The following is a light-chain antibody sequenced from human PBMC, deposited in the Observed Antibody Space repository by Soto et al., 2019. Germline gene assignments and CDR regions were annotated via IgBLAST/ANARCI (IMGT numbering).Light chain of an antibody. J-gene: IGKJ4*01. V-gene: IGKV1-5*03. CDR2: KAS. Sequence: DIQMAQSPSTLSASVGDRVTITCRASQSISSWLAWYQQKPGKAPKLLIYKASSLESGVPSRFSGSGSGTEFTLTISSLQPDDFATYYCQQYNSYSLTFGGGTKVEIK. CDR3: QQYNSYSLT. CDR1: QSISSW.